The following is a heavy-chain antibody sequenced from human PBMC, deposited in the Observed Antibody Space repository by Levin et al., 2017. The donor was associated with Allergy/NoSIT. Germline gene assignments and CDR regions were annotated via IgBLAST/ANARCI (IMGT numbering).Heavy chain of an antibody. CDR3: ARESIAARRADY. Sequence: GGSLRLSCAASGFTFSSYAMHWVRQAPGKGLEWVAVISYDGSNKYYADSVKGRFTISRDNSKNTLYLQMNSLRAEDTAVYYCARESIAARRADYWGQGTLVTVSS. V-gene: IGHV3-30-3*01. CDR1: GFTFSSYA. J-gene: IGHJ4*02. D-gene: IGHD6-6*01. CDR2: ISYDGSNK.